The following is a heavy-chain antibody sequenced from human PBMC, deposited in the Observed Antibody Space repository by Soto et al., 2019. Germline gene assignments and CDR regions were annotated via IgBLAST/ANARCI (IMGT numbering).Heavy chain of an antibody. CDR3: ARDPAPGLKDF. CDR1: GYTFTSYD. Sequence: ASVKVSCTASGYTFTSYDMNWVRQATGQGLEWMGWMNPNSGNTGYAQKFQGKVTMTRNTSISTAYMELSSLRSEDTAVYYCARDPAPGLKDFCGKGTLVTVSS. J-gene: IGHJ4*02. D-gene: IGHD6-13*01. V-gene: IGHV1-8*01. CDR2: MNPNSGNT.